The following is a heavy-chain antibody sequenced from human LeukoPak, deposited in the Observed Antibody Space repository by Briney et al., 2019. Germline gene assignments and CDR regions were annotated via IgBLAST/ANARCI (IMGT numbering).Heavy chain of an antibody. D-gene: IGHD3-16*02. CDR3: ATDKGYLDH. V-gene: IGHV3-53*01. CDR1: GFSVSNNY. CDR2: IYDGDIT. J-gene: IGHJ4*02. Sequence: PGGSLRLSCAPSGFSVSNNYMSWVRQAPGKGLEWVSVIYDGDITYYTDSVKGRFTISRDTSKNTVYLQMNSLRVKDTAIYYCATDKGYLDHWGQGTLVTVSS.